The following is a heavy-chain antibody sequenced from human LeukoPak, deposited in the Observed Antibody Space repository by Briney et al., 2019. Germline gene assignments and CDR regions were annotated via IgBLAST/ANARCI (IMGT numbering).Heavy chain of an antibody. CDR2: IIPIFGTA. J-gene: IGHJ4*02. CDR1: GGTFSSYA. Sequence: SVKVSRKASGGTFSSYAISWVRQAPGQGLEWMGGIIPIFGTANYAQKFQGRVTITTDESTSTAYMELSSLRSGDTAVYYCASHLSEAAPFDYWGQGTLVTVSS. D-gene: IGHD2-15*01. CDR3: ASHLSEAAPFDY. V-gene: IGHV1-69*05.